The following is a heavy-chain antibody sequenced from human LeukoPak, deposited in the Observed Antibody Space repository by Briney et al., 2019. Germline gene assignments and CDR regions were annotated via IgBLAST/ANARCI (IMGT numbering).Heavy chain of an antibody. Sequence: WINTNTGNPTYAQGFTGRFVFSLDTSVSTAYLQISSLKAEDTAVYYCARALYYDSTGGTDYWGQGTLVTVSS. V-gene: IGHV7-4-1*02. D-gene: IGHD3-22*01. CDR2: INTNTGNP. CDR3: ARALYYDSTGGTDY. J-gene: IGHJ4*02.